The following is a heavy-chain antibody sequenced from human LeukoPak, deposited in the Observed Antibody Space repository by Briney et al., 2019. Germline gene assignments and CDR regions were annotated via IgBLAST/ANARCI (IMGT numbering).Heavy chain of an antibody. CDR1: GGSISCGDYY. CDR2: IYYSGST. J-gene: IGHJ5*02. V-gene: IGHV4-30-4*01. CDR3: ARGIASGSYGQIP. Sequence: SETLSLTCTVSGGSISCGDYYWSWIRQPPGKGLEWIGYIYYSGSTYYNPSLKSRVTISVDTSKNQFSLKLSSVTAADTAVYYCARGIASGSYGQIPWGQGTLVTVSS. D-gene: IGHD1-26*01.